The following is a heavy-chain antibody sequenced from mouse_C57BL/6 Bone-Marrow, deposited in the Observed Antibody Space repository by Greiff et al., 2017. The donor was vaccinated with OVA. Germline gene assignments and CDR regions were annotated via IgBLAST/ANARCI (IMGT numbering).Heavy chain of an antibody. V-gene: IGHV3-6*01. D-gene: IGHD4-1*01. CDR2: ISYDGSN. J-gene: IGHJ1*03. CDR1: GYSITSGYY. CDR3: ARDGTGRGTGYFDV. Sequence: EVQLQQSGPGLVKPSQSLSLTCSVTGYSITSGYYWNWIRQFPGNKLEWMGYISYDGSNNYNPSLKNRISITRDTSKNQFFLKLNSVTTEDTATYYCARDGTGRGTGYFDVWGTGTTVTVSS.